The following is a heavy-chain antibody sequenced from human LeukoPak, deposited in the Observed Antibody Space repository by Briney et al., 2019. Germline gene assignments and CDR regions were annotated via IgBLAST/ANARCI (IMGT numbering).Heavy chain of an antibody. V-gene: IGHV3-64*01. J-gene: IGHJ4*02. CDR3: ARARLITTGKDY. D-gene: IGHD3-22*01. CDR2: ISPNGVST. Sequence: PGGSLRLSCAASGFTFSRYAMHWVRQAPGKGLEYVSAISPNGVSTYYAHSVKGRFTISRDNSKNTLYLQVGSLRAEDMAVYYCARARLITTGKDYWGQGTLVTVSS. CDR1: GFTFSRYA.